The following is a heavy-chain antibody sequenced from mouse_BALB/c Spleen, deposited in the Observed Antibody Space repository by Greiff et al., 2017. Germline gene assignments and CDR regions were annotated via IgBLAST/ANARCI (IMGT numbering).Heavy chain of an antibody. Sequence: EVHLVESGGGLVQPGGSRKLSCAASGFTFSSFGMHWVRQAPEKGLEWVAYISSGSSTIYYADTVKGRFTISRDNPKNTLFLQMTSLRSEDTAMYYCARPTTVVEGFAYWGQGTLVTVSA. CDR3: ARPTTVVEGFAY. CDR1: GFTFSSFG. D-gene: IGHD1-1*01. J-gene: IGHJ3*01. V-gene: IGHV5-17*02. CDR2: ISSGSSTI.